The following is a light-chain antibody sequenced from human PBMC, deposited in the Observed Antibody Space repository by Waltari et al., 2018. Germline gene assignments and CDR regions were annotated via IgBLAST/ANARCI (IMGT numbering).Light chain of an antibody. Sequence: VILTQSPATLSLSPGERATLSCRASQSVSSYLAWYQQKPGQAPRLLIYGASSRANGIPDRFSGSGSGTEFTLTISSLEPEDFAVYYCQKYSNSPFTFGPGTKLDIK. CDR1: QSVSSY. J-gene: IGKJ3*01. CDR2: GAS. V-gene: IGKV3-20*01. CDR3: QKYSNSPFT.